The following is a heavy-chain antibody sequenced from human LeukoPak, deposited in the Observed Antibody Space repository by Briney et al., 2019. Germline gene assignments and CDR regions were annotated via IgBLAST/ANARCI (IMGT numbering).Heavy chain of an antibody. CDR2: ISAYNGNT. J-gene: IGHJ4*02. CDR1: GYTFTSYG. V-gene: IGHV1-18*01. Sequence: ASVKVSCKASGYTFTSYGISWVRQAPGQELEWMGWISAYNGNTNYAQKLQGRVTMTTDTSTSTAYMELRSLRSDDTAVYYCARDRIRRIAAAGTGGDYWGQGTLVTVSS. D-gene: IGHD6-13*01. CDR3: ARDRIRRIAAAGTGGDY.